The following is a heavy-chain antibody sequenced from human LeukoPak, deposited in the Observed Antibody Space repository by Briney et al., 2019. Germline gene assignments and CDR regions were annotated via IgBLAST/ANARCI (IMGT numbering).Heavy chain of an antibody. CDR1: GYTFTGYY. V-gene: IGHV1-46*01. D-gene: IGHD2-15*01. CDR3: ARGMVVVAATRSNWFDP. J-gene: IGHJ5*02. Sequence: ASVKVSCKASGYTFTGYYMHWVRQAPGQGLEWMGIINPSGGSTSYAQKFQGRVTMTRDTSTSTVYMELSSLRSEDTAVYYCARGMVVVAATRSNWFDPWGQGTLVTVSS. CDR2: INPSGGST.